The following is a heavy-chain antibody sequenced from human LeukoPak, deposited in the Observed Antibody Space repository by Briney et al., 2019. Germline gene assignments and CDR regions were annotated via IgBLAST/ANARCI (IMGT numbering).Heavy chain of an antibody. V-gene: IGHV4-59*01. Sequence: SETLSLTCTVSGGSISSYYWSWIRQPPGKGLEWIGYIYYSGSTNYNPSLKSRVTISVDTSKNQFSLKLSSVTAADTAVYYCASSERGLLGPNTYYFDYWGQGTLVTVSS. CDR2: IYYSGST. D-gene: IGHD3-16*01. CDR1: GGSISSYY. CDR3: ASSERGLLGPNTYYFDY. J-gene: IGHJ4*02.